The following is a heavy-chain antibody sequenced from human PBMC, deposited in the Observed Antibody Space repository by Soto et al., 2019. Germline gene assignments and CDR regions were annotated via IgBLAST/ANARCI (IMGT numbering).Heavy chain of an antibody. CDR1: GGPLSRHS. CDR2: IITFLGKP. Sequence: SMNVSFKASGGPLSRHSINRVRPAPCQRLEWVGRIITFLGKPNFAQKFQGRVTITADESTSTAYMELSSLRSEDTAVYYCARVGTKMELLDYYGMDVWGQGTTVTVSS. D-gene: IGHD1-7*01. CDR3: ARVGTKMELLDYYGMDV. V-gene: IGHV1-69*11. J-gene: IGHJ6*02.